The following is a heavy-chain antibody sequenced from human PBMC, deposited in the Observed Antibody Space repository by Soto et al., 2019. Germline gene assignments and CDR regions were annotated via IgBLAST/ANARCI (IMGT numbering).Heavy chain of an antibody. CDR3: AKDGGYSLSGAFDY. V-gene: IGHV3-23*01. D-gene: IGHD5-12*01. CDR1: GFTFNNHA. Sequence: PGGSLRLSCTASGFTFNNHAMAWVRQPPGKGLEWVSTISGSGGNTYYADSVKGRITVARDNSRNTLYLQMISLGAEDTSVYYCAKDGGYSLSGAFDYWGQGTLVTVSS. CDR2: ISGSGGNT. J-gene: IGHJ4*02.